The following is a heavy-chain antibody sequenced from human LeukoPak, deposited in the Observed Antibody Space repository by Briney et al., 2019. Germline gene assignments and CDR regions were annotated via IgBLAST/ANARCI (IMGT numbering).Heavy chain of an antibody. CDR1: GFTFNNYW. CDR3: ARYCSSTSCRFDY. V-gene: IGHV3-23*01. CDR2: ISVNGETT. D-gene: IGHD2-2*01. J-gene: IGHJ4*02. Sequence: GGSLRLSCAASGFTFNNYWMIWVRQAPGKGLEWISAISVNGETTYYANSVKGRFIISRDNAKNSLYLQMNSLRAEDTAVYYCARYCSSTSCRFDYWGQGTLVTVSS.